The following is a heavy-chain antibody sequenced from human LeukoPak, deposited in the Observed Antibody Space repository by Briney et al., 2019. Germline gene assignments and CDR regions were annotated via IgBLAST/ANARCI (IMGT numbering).Heavy chain of an antibody. CDR1: GFSFSNLG. CDR2: ISGSSGTI. CDR3: ARERGGFGGYLPYYYLDV. J-gene: IGHJ6*03. Sequence: GGSLRLSCAGTGFSFSNLGMNWVRQAPGKGLECVSFISGSSGTIYYADSVKGRFTISRDNTKNSLYLQMNSLRAEDTAIYYCARERGGFGGYLPYYYLDVWGKGTTVTVSS. V-gene: IGHV3-48*04. D-gene: IGHD5-12*01.